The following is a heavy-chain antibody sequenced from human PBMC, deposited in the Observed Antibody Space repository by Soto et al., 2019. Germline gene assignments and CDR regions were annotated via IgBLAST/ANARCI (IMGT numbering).Heavy chain of an antibody. CDR3: ARVVMDYGMDV. V-gene: IGHV3-21*01. Sequence: SLRLSCAASGFTFSSYSMNWVRQAPGKGLEWVSSISSSSSYIYYADSVKGRFTISRDNAKNSLYLQMNSLRAEDTAVYYCARVVMDYGMDVWGQGTTVTVSS. CDR2: ISSSSSYI. D-gene: IGHD2-8*01. J-gene: IGHJ6*02. CDR1: GFTFSSYS.